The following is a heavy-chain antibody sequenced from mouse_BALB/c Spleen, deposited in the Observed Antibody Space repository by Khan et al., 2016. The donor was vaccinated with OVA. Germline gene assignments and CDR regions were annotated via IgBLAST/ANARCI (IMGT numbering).Heavy chain of an antibody. CDR3: SRGMGPPFDY. D-gene: IGHD4-1*01. V-gene: IGHV5-17*02. CDR1: GFTLSSFG. Sequence: EVELVESGGGLVQPGGSRKLSCAVSGFTLSSFGMHWVRQAPEKGLEWVAYISSGSSTIYYADTVTGRFTISSDNLKNTLLLQMTSLRSKDTAMYYCSRGMGPPFDYWGQGTTLTVSS. CDR2: ISSGSSTI. J-gene: IGHJ2*01.